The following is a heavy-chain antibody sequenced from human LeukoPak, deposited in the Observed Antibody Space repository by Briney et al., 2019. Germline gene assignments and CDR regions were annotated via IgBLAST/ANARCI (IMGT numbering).Heavy chain of an antibody. V-gene: IGHV3-23*01. J-gene: IGHJ4*02. CDR3: AKMHSPYYFDY. D-gene: IGHD3-3*02. Sequence: GGSLRLSCAASGFTFSTYSMNWVRQAPGKGLEWVSAISGSGGSTYYADSVKGRFTISRDNSKNTLYLQMNSLRAEDTAVYYCAKMHSPYYFDYWGQGTLVTVSS. CDR1: GFTFSTYS. CDR2: ISGSGGST.